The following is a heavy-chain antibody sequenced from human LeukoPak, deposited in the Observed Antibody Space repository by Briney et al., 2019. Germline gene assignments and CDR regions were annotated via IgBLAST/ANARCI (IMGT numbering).Heavy chain of an antibody. J-gene: IGHJ4*02. CDR1: GFTFSNYG. D-gene: IGHD3-10*01. CDR2: ICFDGSTK. Sequence: AGSLSLSCAASGFTFSNYGMDWVRQAPGKGLEWVAAICFDGSTKFYADSVKGRLTSSRDNSKEKLYLQISSLRAEDRAVNYWAKDAGRYEKYYLDYWGQGTLVTVSS. V-gene: IGHV3-30*02. CDR3: AKDAGRYEKYYLDY.